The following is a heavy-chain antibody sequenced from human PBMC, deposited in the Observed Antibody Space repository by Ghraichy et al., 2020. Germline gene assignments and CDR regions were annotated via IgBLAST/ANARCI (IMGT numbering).Heavy chain of an antibody. V-gene: IGHV4-34*01. D-gene: IGHD4-23*01. CDR1: GGSFSGYY. J-gene: IGHJ6*02. CDR3: ARDGVTVVVPDYYGLDV. CDR2: INHGGDT. Sequence: SETLSLTCAVYGGSFSGYYWSWIRQPPGKGLEWIGEINHGGDTNYNPSLKSRVTISVDTSKTQISLKMTSLTAADTAVYYCARDGVTVVVPDYYGLDVWGQGTTVTV.